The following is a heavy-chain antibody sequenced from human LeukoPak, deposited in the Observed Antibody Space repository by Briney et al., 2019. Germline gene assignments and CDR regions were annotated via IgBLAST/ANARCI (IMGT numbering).Heavy chain of an antibody. V-gene: IGHV3-21*01. J-gene: IGHJ4*02. CDR2: ISSSSSYI. Sequence: GGSLRLSCAASGFTFSSYSMNWVRQAPGKGLEWVSSISSSSSYIYYADSVKGRFTISRDNAKNSLYLQMNGLRAEDTAVYYCASGPGPLPLPWGQGTLVTVSS. CDR3: ASGPGPLPLP. CDR1: GFTFSSYS. D-gene: IGHD1-26*01.